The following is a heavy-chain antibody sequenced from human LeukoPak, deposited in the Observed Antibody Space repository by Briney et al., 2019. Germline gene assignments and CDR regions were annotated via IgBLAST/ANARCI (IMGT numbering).Heavy chain of an antibody. J-gene: IGHJ4*02. D-gene: IGHD6-13*01. Sequence: GGSLRLSCAASGFTFTNYWMSWVRQAPGKGLELVANIKQDRSEKYYVDSVKGRFTISRDNAKNSLYLQMNSLKPEDTAVCYCARVAEAAAFDSWGQGTLVTVSS. CDR2: IKQDRSEK. V-gene: IGHV3-7*01. CDR3: ARVAEAAAFDS. CDR1: GFTFTNYW.